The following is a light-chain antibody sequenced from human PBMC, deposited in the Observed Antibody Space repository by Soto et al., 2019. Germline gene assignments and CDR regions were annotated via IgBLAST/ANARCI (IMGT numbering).Light chain of an antibody. Sequence: ELVMTQSPATLSVSPGERATLSCWAAQSVGTRLAWYQHKTGQAPRLLISGASSRATGIPDRFTGSGSETSFTLTISRLEPEDFALYYCQHYQSGHPITFGQGTRLEI. CDR3: QHYQSGHPIT. CDR1: QSVGTR. CDR2: GAS. V-gene: IGKV3-20*01. J-gene: IGKJ5*01.